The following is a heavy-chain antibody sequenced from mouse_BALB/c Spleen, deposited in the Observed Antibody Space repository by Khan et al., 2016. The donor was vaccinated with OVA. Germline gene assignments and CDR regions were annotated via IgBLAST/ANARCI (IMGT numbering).Heavy chain of an antibody. V-gene: IGHV5-17*02. J-gene: IGHJ4*01. CDR1: GCTFSSFG. CDR3: ARSDAMDY. CDR2: ISSGSSTI. Sequence: EVELVESGGGLVQPGGSRKLSCAASGCTFSSFGMHWVRQAPEKGLEWVAYISSGSSTIYYADTVKGRFTIYRDNPKMTLLLQMTSLRCKDTAMYYCARSDAMDYWGQGTTVTVTS.